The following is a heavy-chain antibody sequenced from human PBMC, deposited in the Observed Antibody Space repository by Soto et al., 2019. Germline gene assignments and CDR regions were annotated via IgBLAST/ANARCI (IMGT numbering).Heavy chain of an antibody. V-gene: IGHV4-59*12. CDR2: IYYSGST. CDR1: GGSISSYY. J-gene: IGHJ6*02. CDR3: ATGGVRDMDV. Sequence: QVQLQESGPGLVKPSETLSLTCTVSGGSISSYYWSWIRQPPGKGLEWIGYIYYSGSTNYNPSLKSRVTMSVDTSKNQFSLKLTSVTAADTAVYYCATGGVRDMDVWGQGTTVTVSS. D-gene: IGHD3-10*01.